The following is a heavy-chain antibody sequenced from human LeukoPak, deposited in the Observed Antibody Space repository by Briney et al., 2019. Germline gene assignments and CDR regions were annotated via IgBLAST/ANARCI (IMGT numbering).Heavy chain of an antibody. V-gene: IGHV3-21*01. CDR3: ARDREPDAFDI. Sequence: GGSLRLSCAASGFTFSSYSMNWVRQAPGKGLEWVSSISSSSSYIYYADSVKGRFTISRDNAKNSLYLQMNSLRAEDTAVYYCARDREPDAFDIWGQGTMVTVSS. CDR2: ISSSSSYI. CDR1: GFTFSSYS. J-gene: IGHJ3*02.